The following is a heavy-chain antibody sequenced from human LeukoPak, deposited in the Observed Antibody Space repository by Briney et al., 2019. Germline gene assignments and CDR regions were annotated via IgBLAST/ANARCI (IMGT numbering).Heavy chain of an antibody. Sequence: ASVKVSCKASGYTFTSYYMHWVRQAPGQGLEWMGIINPSGGSTSYAQKFQGRVTMTEDTSTDTAYMELSSLRSEDTAVYYCATLYMKYCSGGSCYSYYYGMDVWGQGTTVTVSS. J-gene: IGHJ6*02. CDR2: INPSGGST. CDR3: ATLYMKYCSGGSCYSYYYGMDV. V-gene: IGHV1-46*01. D-gene: IGHD2-15*01. CDR1: GYTFTSYY.